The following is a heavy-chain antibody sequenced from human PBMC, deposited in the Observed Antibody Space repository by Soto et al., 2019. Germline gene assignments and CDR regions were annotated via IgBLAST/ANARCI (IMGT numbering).Heavy chain of an antibody. CDR3: ARGAVVAGDFDY. Sequence: LSLSCAASGSAFRTHGMHWVRQAPGKGLEWVAVIWGDGSKKYYADSVKGRFTISKDNSKNTLFLQMNTLRAEDTAVYYCARGAVVAGDFDYSGPASLFTVSS. CDR1: GSAFRTHG. V-gene: IGHV3-33*01. CDR2: IWGDGSKK. D-gene: IGHD2-15*01. J-gene: IGHJ4*02.